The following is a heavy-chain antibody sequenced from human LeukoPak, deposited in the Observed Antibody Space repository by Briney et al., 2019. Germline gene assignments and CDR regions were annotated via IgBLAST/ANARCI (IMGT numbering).Heavy chain of an antibody. D-gene: IGHD5-18*01. V-gene: IGHV4-59*11. Sequence: PSETLSLTCTVSGGSISSHYWSWIRQPPGKGLEWIGYIYYSGSTNYNPSLKSRVTISVDRSKNQFSLKLSSVTAADTAVYYCARGRGYSYGQDWFDPWGQGTLVTVSS. CDR2: IYYSGST. J-gene: IGHJ5*02. CDR1: GGSISSHY. CDR3: ARGRGYSYGQDWFDP.